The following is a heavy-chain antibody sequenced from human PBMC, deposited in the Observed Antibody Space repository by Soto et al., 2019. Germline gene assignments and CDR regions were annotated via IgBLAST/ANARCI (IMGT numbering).Heavy chain of an antibody. Sequence: LSLTCAVSGGSISSSNWWSWVRQPPGKGLEWIGEIYHSGSTNYNPSLKRRVTISVDKSKNQFSLKLSSVTAADTAVYYCARVSGSYYYGMDVWGQGTTVTVSS. D-gene: IGHD3-10*01. V-gene: IGHV4-4*02. CDR2: IYHSGST. J-gene: IGHJ6*02. CDR3: ARVSGSYYYGMDV. CDR1: GGSISSSNW.